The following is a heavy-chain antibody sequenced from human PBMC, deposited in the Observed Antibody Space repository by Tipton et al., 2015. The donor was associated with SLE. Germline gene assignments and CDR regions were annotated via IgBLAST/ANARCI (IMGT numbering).Heavy chain of an antibody. V-gene: IGHV3-7*01. CDR2: IKQDGSEK. D-gene: IGHD5-24*01. J-gene: IGHJ4*02. Sequence: SLRLSCAASGFTFGSFWMTWVRQAPGKGLEWVANIKQDGSEKYYVDSVKGRFTISRDNAKNSLYLQMNSLRAEDTAVYYCARDLLDGYLDYWGQGTLVTVSS. CDR3: ARDLLDGYLDY. CDR1: GFTFGSFW.